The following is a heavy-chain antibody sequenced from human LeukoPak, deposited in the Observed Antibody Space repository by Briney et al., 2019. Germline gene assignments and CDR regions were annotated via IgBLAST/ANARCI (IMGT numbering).Heavy chain of an antibody. CDR1: GFTFIHHG. Sequence: PGGSLRLSCAASGFTFIHHGIHWVRQAPGKGLEWVAFTPNDGTNKHYADSVKGRFTISRDNSKSTVWLQMNSLRVEDTPVYYCARDFRTTIAQVCDYWGQGTLVTVSS. V-gene: IGHV3-30*02. J-gene: IGHJ4*02. D-gene: IGHD1-7*01. CDR2: TPNDGTNK. CDR3: ARDFRTTIAQVCDY.